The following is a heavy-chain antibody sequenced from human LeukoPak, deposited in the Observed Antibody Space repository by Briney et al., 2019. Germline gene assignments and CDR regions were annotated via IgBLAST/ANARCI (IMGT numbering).Heavy chain of an antibody. J-gene: IGHJ4*02. D-gene: IGHD6-19*01. V-gene: IGHV3-9*01. CDR3: AKDNRRHYTSGPNPDSLH. CDR1: GFTFSTYW. CDR2: ISWNSGSI. Sequence: GGSLRLSCAASGFTFSTYWMHWVRQPPGKGLEWVSGISWNSGSIDYADSVKGRFTISRDNAKNSLYLQMNSLRVEDTAFYYCAKDNRRHYTSGPNPDSLHWGQGALVTVSS.